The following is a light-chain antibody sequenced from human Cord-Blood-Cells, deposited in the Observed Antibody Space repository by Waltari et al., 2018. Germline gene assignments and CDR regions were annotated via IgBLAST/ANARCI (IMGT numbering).Light chain of an antibody. V-gene: IGKV1-39*01. CDR2: AAS. CDR3: QQSYSTPFT. J-gene: IGKJ3*01. CDR1: QSISSY. Sequence: DIQMTQSPSSLTASVGARVTITCRASQSISSYLNWYLQKPGKAPKLLIYAASSLQSGVPSRFSGSGSGTDFTLTISSLQPEDFATYYCQQSYSTPFTFGPGTKVDIK.